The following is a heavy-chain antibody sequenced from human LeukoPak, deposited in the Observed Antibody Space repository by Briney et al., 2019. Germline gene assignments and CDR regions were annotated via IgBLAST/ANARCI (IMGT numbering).Heavy chain of an antibody. CDR3: ARDLDGSGSYGGGGDY. Sequence: ASVKVSCKASGYTFTSYYMHWVRQAPGQGLEWMGIINPSGGSTSYAQKFQGRVTMTRDTSTSTVYVELSSLRSEDTAVYYCARDLDGSGSYGGGGDYWGQGTLVTVS. CDR1: GYTFTSYY. D-gene: IGHD3-10*01. V-gene: IGHV1-46*01. J-gene: IGHJ4*02. CDR2: INPSGGST.